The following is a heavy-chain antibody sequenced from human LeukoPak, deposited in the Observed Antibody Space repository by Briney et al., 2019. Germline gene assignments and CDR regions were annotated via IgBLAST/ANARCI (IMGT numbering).Heavy chain of an antibody. Sequence: ASVKVSCKASGYTFTTYAMHWVRQAPGQRLEWMGWINAGNGNTKYSQKFQARVTITRHTSASTAYMELSSLRSEDTAVYYCARDVVSIPSYFESWGQGTLVTVSS. V-gene: IGHV1-3*01. CDR2: INAGNGNT. D-gene: IGHD2-15*01. CDR1: GYTFTTYA. CDR3: ARDVVSIPSYFES. J-gene: IGHJ4*02.